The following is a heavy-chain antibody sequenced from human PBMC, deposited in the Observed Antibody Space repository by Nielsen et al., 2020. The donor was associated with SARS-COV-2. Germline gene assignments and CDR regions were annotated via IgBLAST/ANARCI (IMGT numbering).Heavy chain of an antibody. D-gene: IGHD3-10*01. CDR3: AKSNVVRGIIGYYFEY. J-gene: IGHJ4*02. CDR2: ISSSSSYT. V-gene: IGHV3-11*06. CDR1: GFTFSDYY. Sequence: GESLKISCAASGFTFSDYYMSWIRQAPGKGLEWVSYISSSSSYTNYADSVKGRFTISRDNAKNSLYLQMNSLRAEDTAVYYCAKSNVVRGIIGYYFEYWGRGTAVNVSS.